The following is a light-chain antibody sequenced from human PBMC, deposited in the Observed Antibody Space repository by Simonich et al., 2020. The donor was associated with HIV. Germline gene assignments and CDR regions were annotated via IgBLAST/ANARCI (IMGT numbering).Light chain of an antibody. V-gene: IGLV2-23*02. CDR3: CSYAGSSTLV. CDR1: SSDVGGYNY. J-gene: IGLJ2*01. CDR2: DVS. Sequence: QSALTQPASVSGSPGQSITISCTGTSSDVGGYNYVSWYQQHPGKAPNLMIYDVSKRPSGVSKRFSGSKSGNTASLTISGLQAEDEADYYCCSYAGSSTLVFGGGTKLTVL.